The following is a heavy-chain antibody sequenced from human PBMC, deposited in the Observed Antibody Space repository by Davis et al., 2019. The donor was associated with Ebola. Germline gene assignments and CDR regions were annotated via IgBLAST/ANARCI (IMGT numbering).Heavy chain of an antibody. CDR2: INPNSGGT. Sequence: ASVKVSCKASGYTFTGYYMHWVRQAPGQGLEWMGWINPNSGGTNYAQKFQGRVTMTRDTSISTAYMELSRLRSDDTAVYYCARGDGGIHGNWFDPWGQGTLVTVSS. CDR1: GYTFTGYY. J-gene: IGHJ5*02. D-gene: IGHD2-21*02. V-gene: IGHV1-2*02. CDR3: ARGDGGIHGNWFDP.